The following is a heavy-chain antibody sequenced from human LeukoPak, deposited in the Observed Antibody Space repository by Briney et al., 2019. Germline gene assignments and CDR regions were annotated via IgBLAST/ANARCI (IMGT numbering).Heavy chain of an antibody. CDR3: ARVGGCSGGSCYSGFYP. J-gene: IGHJ5*02. D-gene: IGHD2-15*01. Sequence: PSETLYLPCTVPGGPISRGGYYWSWIRQHPGKGLERIGYVYYSGSTYYNPSLKSRVTISVDTSKNQFSLKLSSVTAADTAGYYCARVGGCSGGSCYSGFYPWGQLTLVTVSS. CDR2: VYYSGST. V-gene: IGHV4-31*03. CDR1: GGPISRGGYY.